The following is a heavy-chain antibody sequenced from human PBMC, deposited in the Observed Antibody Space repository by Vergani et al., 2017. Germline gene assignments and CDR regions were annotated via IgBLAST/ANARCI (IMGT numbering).Heavy chain of an antibody. CDR1: EYSFVNYL. V-gene: IGHV5-51*01. J-gene: IGHJ4*02. CDR3: ARHTTYTDS. CDR2: IYPADSDT. D-gene: IGHD1-1*01. Sequence: EVELVQSGPEMRKPGESLKLSCKCSEYSFVNYLIVWVRQMPGKGLEWMGIIYPADSDTRYSPSFQGQVTISADKSISTAFLQWDSLKASDTALYYCARHTTYTDSWGQGTLVTVSS.